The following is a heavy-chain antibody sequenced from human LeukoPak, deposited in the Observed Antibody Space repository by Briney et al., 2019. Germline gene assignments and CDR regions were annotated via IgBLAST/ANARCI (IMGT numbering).Heavy chain of an antibody. V-gene: IGHV3-7*01. J-gene: IGHJ4*02. Sequence: GGSLRLSCAASGFTFSSYAMSWVRQAPGKGLEWVANIKQDGSEKYYVDSVKGRFTISRDNAKNSLYLQMNSLRAEDTAVYYCARDLTYDSSGYHTAPFDYWGQGTLVTVSS. CDR1: GFTFSSYA. D-gene: IGHD3-22*01. CDR2: IKQDGSEK. CDR3: ARDLTYDSSGYHTAPFDY.